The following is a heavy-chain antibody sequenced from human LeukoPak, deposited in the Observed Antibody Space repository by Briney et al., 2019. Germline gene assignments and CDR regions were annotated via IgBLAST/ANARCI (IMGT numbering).Heavy chain of an antibody. V-gene: IGHV3-7*03. CDR1: GFTFSTYW. J-gene: IGHJ4*02. CDR3: AYSSRWEGLFDY. Sequence: PGGSLRLSCVGYGFTFSTYWMSWVRQAPGKGLEWVANIKQDGGEKYCVDSVKGRFTISRDNAKNSLYLQMNSLRAEDTAVYYCAYSSRWEGLFDYWGQGTLVTVSS. D-gene: IGHD6-13*01. CDR2: IKQDGGEK.